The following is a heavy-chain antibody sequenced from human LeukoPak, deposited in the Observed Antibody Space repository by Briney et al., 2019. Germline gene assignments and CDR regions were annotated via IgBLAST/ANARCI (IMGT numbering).Heavy chain of an antibody. CDR3: ARASAEEWLLWDWFDH. CDR1: GGSISSGGYY. Sequence: PSETLSLTCTVSGGSISSGGYYWSWIRQHPGKGLEWIGYIYYSGSTYYNPSLKSRVTISVDTSKNQFSLKLSSVTAADTAVYYCARASAEEWLLWDWFDHWGQVTLVTVS. D-gene: IGHD3-3*01. J-gene: IGHJ5*02. CDR2: IYYSGST. V-gene: IGHV4-31*03.